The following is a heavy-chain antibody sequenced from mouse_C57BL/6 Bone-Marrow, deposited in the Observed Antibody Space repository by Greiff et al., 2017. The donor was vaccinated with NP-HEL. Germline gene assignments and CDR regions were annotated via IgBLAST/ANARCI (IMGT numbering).Heavy chain of an antibody. J-gene: IGHJ2*01. CDR2: SDPNSGGT. V-gene: IGHV1-72*01. CDR3: ASRSIYALDY. Sequence: QVQLQQPGAELVKPGASVKLSCKASGYTFTSYWMHWVKQRPGRGLEGIGRSDPNSGGTKYNEKFKSKATLTVDKPSSTAYMQLSSLTSEDSAVYYCASRSIYALDYWGQGTTLTVSS. D-gene: IGHD2-3*01. CDR1: GYTFTSYW.